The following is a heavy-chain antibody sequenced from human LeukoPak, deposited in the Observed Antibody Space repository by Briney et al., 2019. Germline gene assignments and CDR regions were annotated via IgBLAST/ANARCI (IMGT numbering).Heavy chain of an antibody. Sequence: GESLKISCKGSGYSFTSYWIGWVRQMPGKGLEWMGIIYPGDSDTRYSPSFQGQVTISADKSISTAYLQWSSLKASDTAMYYCARLDGFIGSSSTAFDIWGQGTMVTASS. V-gene: IGHV5-51*01. CDR2: IYPGDSDT. CDR1: GYSFTSYW. J-gene: IGHJ3*02. D-gene: IGHD6-6*01. CDR3: ARLDGFIGSSSTAFDI.